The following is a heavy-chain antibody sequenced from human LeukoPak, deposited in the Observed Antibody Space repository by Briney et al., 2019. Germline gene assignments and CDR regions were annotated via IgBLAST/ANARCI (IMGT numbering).Heavy chain of an antibody. V-gene: IGHV3-30*01. J-gene: IGHJ3*02. D-gene: IGHD2-2*01. CDR2: ISYDGSNK. CDR1: GFTFSSYA. CDR3: ARVRQPRGSKRPAGDAFDI. Sequence: PGGSLRLSCAASGFTFSSYAMHWVRQAPGKGLEWVAVISYDGSNKYYADSVEGRFTISRDNSKNTLYLQMNSLRAEDTAVYYCARVRQPRGSKRPAGDAFDIWGQGTVVTVSS.